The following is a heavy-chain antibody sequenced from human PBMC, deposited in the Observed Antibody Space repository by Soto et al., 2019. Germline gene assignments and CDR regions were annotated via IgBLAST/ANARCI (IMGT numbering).Heavy chain of an antibody. CDR1: GFTFSSYG. D-gene: IGHD5-12*01. CDR2: IWYDGSNK. CDR3: ARDAQSGYDFPIYYYYYGMDV. J-gene: IGHJ6*02. Sequence: QVQLVESGGGVVQPGRSLRLSCAASGFTFSSYGMHWVRQAPGKGLEWVAVIWYDGSNKYYADSVKGRFTISRDNSKNTLYLQVNSLRAEDTAVYYCARDAQSGYDFPIYYYYYGMDVCGQGTTVTVSS. V-gene: IGHV3-33*01.